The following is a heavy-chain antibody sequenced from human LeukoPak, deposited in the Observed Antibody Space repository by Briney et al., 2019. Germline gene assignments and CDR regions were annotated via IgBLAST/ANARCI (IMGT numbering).Heavy chain of an antibody. Sequence: GGSLRLSCAASGFTFSGYWMHWVRQAPGKGLVWVSRINTDGGITNYADSVKGRFTIFRDNAKNTLHLQMNSLRADDAAVYYCTRGAVGTGVWFDPWGQGTLVTVSS. CDR3: TRGAVGTGVWFDP. J-gene: IGHJ5*02. CDR2: INTDGGIT. V-gene: IGHV3-74*01. D-gene: IGHD1-26*01. CDR1: GFTFSGYW.